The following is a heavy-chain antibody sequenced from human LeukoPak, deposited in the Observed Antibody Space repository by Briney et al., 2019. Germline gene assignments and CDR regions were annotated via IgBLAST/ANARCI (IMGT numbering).Heavy chain of an antibody. D-gene: IGHD1-26*01. J-gene: IGHJ4*02. Sequence: ASVKVSCKASGYTFTSYYMHWVRQAPGQGLEWMGIINPSGGSTSYAQMFQGRVTMTRDTSISTAYMELSRLRSDDTAVYYCARVNSGIGSFDYWGQGTLVTVSS. CDR1: GYTFTSYY. V-gene: IGHV1-46*01. CDR3: ARVNSGIGSFDY. CDR2: INPSGGST.